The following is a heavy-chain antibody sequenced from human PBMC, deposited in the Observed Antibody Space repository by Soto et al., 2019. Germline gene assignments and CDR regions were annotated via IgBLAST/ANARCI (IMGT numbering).Heavy chain of an antibody. D-gene: IGHD3-3*01. CDR1: GFTFSSYA. V-gene: IGHV3-23*01. J-gene: IGHJ4*02. Sequence: GGSLRLSCAASGFTFSSYAMSWVRQAPGKGLEWVSAISGSGGSTYYADSVKGRFTISRDNSKNTLYLQMNSLRAEDTAVYYCSRFLEWLVLGKEFDYWGQGTLVTVSS. CDR2: ISGSGGST. CDR3: SRFLEWLVLGKEFDY.